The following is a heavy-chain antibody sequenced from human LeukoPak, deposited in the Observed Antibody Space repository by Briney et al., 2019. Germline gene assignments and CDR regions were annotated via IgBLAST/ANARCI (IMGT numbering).Heavy chain of an antibody. CDR3: ARAPQWLYLS. D-gene: IGHD6-19*01. J-gene: IGHJ3*01. Sequence: GGSLRLSCVASGFTFSNYNMNWVRQAPGKGLEWVANIKQDGSEEYYVDSVKGRFTISRDNAKNSLYLQMNSLRAEDTAVYYCARAPQWLYLSWGQGTMVTVSS. CDR1: GFTFSNYN. V-gene: IGHV3-7*03. CDR2: IKQDGSEE.